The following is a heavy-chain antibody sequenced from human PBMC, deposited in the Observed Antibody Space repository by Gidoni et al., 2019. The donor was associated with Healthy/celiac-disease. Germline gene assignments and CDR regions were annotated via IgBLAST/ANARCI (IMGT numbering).Heavy chain of an antibody. Sequence: QVQLVQSGAEVTKPVASVPVSCKASGYTFTSYAMHWVRQAPGQRLEWMGWINAGNGNTKYAQKFQGRVTITRDTSASTAYMELSSLRSEDTAVYYCARADLGDFGMDVWGQGTTVTVSS. CDR3: ARADLGDFGMDV. CDR1: GYTFTSYA. V-gene: IGHV1-3*01. J-gene: IGHJ6*02. CDR2: INAGNGNT.